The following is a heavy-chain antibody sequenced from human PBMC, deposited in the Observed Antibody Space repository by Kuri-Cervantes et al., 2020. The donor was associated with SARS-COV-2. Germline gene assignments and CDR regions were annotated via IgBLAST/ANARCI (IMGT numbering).Heavy chain of an antibody. CDR2: IYYTGST. V-gene: IGHV4-59*01. D-gene: IGHD4-17*01. J-gene: IGHJ4*02. CDR3: ARGTIGFGDDYFDY. Sequence: GSLRLSCTVSGDSITNYYLTWIRQPPGKGLEWIGYIYYTGSTNSNPSLKSRVTISMDTSKSQFSLKVSSVTAADTAVYYCARGTIGFGDDYFDYWSQGTLVTVSS. CDR1: GDSITNYY.